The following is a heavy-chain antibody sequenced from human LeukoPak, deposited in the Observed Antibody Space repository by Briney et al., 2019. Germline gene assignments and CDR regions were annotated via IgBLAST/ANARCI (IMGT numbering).Heavy chain of an antibody. V-gene: IGHV1-2*02. CDR1: GYSLTELP. J-gene: IGHJ4*02. Sequence: ASVKVSCKVSGYSLTELPMHWVRQAPGKGLEWMGWINPNSGGTNYAQKFQGRVTMTRDTSISTAYMELSRLRSDDTAVYYCARVRLAYYYDSSGYYPPDYWGQGTLVTVSS. CDR3: ARVRLAYYYDSSGYYPPDY. CDR2: INPNSGGT. D-gene: IGHD3-22*01.